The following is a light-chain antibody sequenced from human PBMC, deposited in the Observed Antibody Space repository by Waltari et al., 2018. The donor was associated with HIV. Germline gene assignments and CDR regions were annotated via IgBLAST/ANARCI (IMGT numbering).Light chain of an antibody. CDR2: SVS. V-gene: IGKV3-15*01. CDR1: QSVGNN. Sequence: EIVMTQSPVTLSASLGEIVTLSCRASQSVGNNLAWYQQRPGQAPGVLIYSVSTRAAGVPARFSGSGSGTDFTLTISSLQSEDYAVYFCQQYEKWPPLTFGGGTKV. J-gene: IGKJ4*01. CDR3: QQYEKWPPLT.